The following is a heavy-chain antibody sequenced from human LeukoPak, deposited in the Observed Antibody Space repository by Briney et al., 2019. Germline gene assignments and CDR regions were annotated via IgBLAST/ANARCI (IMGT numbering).Heavy chain of an antibody. CDR1: GGSFSGYY. D-gene: IGHD3-10*01. Sequence: PSETLSLTCAVYGGSFSGYYWSWIRQPPGKGLEWIGEINHSGSTNYNPSLKSRVTISVDTSKNQFSLKLSSVTAADTAVYYCARGWYRILLWFGELPDTNFDYWGQGTLVTVSS. J-gene: IGHJ4*02. CDR2: INHSGST. CDR3: ARGWYRILLWFGELPDTNFDY. V-gene: IGHV4-34*01.